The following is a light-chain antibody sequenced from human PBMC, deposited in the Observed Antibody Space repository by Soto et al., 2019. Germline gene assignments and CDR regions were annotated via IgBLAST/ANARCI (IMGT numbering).Light chain of an antibody. CDR3: QQRTNWPPIT. V-gene: IGKV3-11*01. CDR1: QSVSTY. J-gene: IGKJ5*01. Sequence: EVVLPQSPATLSLSPGESATLSCRASQSVSTYLAWYQPTPGQAPRLLIYDASNRATGIPARFSGSGSGTDFTLTISSLEPEDFAVYYCQQRTNWPPITFGQGTRLEIK. CDR2: DAS.